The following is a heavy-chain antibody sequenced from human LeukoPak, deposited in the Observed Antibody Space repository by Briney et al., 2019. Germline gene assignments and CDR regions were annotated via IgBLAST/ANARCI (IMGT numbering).Heavy chain of an antibody. J-gene: IGHJ3*02. Sequence: PGESPKISCKGSGYRFTSYWIGWVRQMPGKGLEWMGIIYPGDFDTRYSPSFEGQVTISADKSISTAYLQWTSLKASDSAMYYCARPRGAWYNAFDIWGQGTMVTVSS. CDR3: ARPRGAWYNAFDI. D-gene: IGHD6-13*01. CDR1: GYRFTSYW. CDR2: IYPGDFDT. V-gene: IGHV5-51*01.